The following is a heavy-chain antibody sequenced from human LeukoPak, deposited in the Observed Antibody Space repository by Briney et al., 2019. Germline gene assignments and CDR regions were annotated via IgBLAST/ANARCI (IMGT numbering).Heavy chain of an antibody. Sequence: GGSLRLSCAASGLSFSRYSMNWVRQAPGKGVEWISYISGSGSAMYYADSVKGRFTISRDNAKNSLYLQMNSLRAEDTAVYYCARDLLITMIVTMDVWGKGTTVTVSS. CDR3: ARDLLITMIVTMDV. D-gene: IGHD3-22*01. CDR2: ISGSGSAM. V-gene: IGHV3-48*01. CDR1: GLSFSRYS. J-gene: IGHJ6*04.